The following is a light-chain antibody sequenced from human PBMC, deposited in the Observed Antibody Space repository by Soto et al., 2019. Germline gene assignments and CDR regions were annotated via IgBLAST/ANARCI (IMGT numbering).Light chain of an antibody. CDR3: LLSYGAAVV. CDR2: ETS. Sequence: QAVVTQEPSLTVSPGETVTLTCASSNGDVTNDHYPYWFQQSPGQAPTTLIYETSTQHSWTPARLSGSILGGKAALTLSGARPEDEAYYYCLLSYGAAVVFGGGTQLTVL. CDR1: NGDVTNDHY. J-gene: IGLJ2*01. V-gene: IGLV7-46*01.